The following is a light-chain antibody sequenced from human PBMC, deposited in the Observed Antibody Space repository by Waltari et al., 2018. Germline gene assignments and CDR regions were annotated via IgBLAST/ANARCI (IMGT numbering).Light chain of an antibody. Sequence: QPVLTQPPPASGTPGPPVTISCSGGDSNIGTNVVNWYQQLPGTAPKLVIYRNDLRPSGVPDRFSGSKSGTSASLAISGLQSEDEADYYCAAWDDSLNGRWVFGGGTKVTVL. CDR3: AAWDDSLNGRWV. CDR2: RND. CDR1: DSNIGTNV. J-gene: IGLJ3*02. V-gene: IGLV1-44*01.